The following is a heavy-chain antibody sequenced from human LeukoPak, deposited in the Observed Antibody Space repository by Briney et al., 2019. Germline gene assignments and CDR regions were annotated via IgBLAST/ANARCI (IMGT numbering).Heavy chain of an antibody. D-gene: IGHD6-19*01. J-gene: IGHJ5*02. CDR3: ARMVGSAWFDP. Sequence: SETLSLTCTVSGGSISSSSYYWGWIRQPPGKGLEWIGSMYKSGSTNYNPSLKSRVTISVDTSKNQFSLKLSSVTAADTAVYYCARMVGSAWFDPWGQGNLVTVSS. CDR2: MYKSGST. CDR1: GGSISSSSYY. V-gene: IGHV4-39*07.